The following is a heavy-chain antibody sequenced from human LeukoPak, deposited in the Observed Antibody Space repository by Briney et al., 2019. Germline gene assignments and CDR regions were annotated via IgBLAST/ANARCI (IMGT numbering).Heavy chain of an antibody. Sequence: SETLSLTCIVSGGSISGGYWSWIRQPPGRGLEWIGYVYTSGSTNYNPSLKSRVTISVDTSKSQFALKLSSVTAADTAVYYCAKSYFDYSTYYSYYFNLWGQGALVTVSS. CDR2: VYTSGST. V-gene: IGHV4-4*09. J-gene: IGHJ4*02. CDR1: GGSISGGY. D-gene: IGHD4-11*01. CDR3: AKSYFDYSTYYSYYFNL.